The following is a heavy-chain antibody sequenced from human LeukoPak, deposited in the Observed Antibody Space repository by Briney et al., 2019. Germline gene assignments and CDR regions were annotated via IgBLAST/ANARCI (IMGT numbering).Heavy chain of an antibody. CDR2: ISSSSSTI. CDR3: AKDSSPGDYDHIAFDY. V-gene: IGHV3-48*01. CDR1: GFTFSSYS. Sequence: PGGSLRLSCAASGFTFSSYSMNWVRQAPGKGLEWVSYISSSSSTIYYADSVKGRFTISRDNAKNSLYLQMNSLRAEDTAVYYCAKDSSPGDYDHIAFDYWGQGTLVTVSS. J-gene: IGHJ4*02. D-gene: IGHD4-17*01.